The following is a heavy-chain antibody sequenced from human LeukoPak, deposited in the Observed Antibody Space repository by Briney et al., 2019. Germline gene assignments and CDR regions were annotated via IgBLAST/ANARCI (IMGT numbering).Heavy chain of an antibody. CDR1: GFTVSSNY. V-gene: IGHV3-53*01. CDR2: IYSGGST. J-gene: IGHJ6*03. Sequence: PGGSLRLSCAVSGFTVSSNYMSWVRQAPGEGLEWVSVIYSGGSTYYADFVKGRFTISRDNSKNTLYLQMNSLRAEDTAVYYCAKGLGYCSDGVCYYYYYMDVWGKGTTVTVSS. CDR3: AKGLGYCSDGVCYYYYYMDV. D-gene: IGHD2-8*01.